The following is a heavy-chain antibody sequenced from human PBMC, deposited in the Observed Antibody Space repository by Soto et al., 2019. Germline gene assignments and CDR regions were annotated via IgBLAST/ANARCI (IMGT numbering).Heavy chain of an antibody. CDR3: ARDPGVRGVIITHESYGMDV. V-gene: IGHV1-69*13. D-gene: IGHD3-10*01. CDR1: GGTFSSYA. CDR2: IIPIFGTA. J-gene: IGHJ6*02. Sequence: GASVKVSCKASGGTFSSYAISWVRQAPGQGLEWMGGIIPIFGTANYAQKFQGRVTITADESTSTAYMELGSLRSEDTAVYYRARDPGVRGVIITHESYGMDVWGQGTTVTVSS.